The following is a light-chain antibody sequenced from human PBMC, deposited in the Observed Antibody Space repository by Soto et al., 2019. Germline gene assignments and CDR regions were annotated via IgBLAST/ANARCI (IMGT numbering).Light chain of an antibody. Sequence: DIQMTQSPSSVSASVGDSVTITFRASQDISSWLAWYQQKPGKAPNLLIYAASSLQSGVPSRFSGSGSGTDFTLTINSLQPEDIATYYCQQTNSFPRTFGQGTKVEVK. CDR3: QQTNSFPRT. V-gene: IGKV1-12*01. J-gene: IGKJ1*01. CDR2: AAS. CDR1: QDISSW.